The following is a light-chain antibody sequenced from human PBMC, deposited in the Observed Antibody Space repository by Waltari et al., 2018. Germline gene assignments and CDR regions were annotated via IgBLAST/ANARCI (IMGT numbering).Light chain of an antibody. CDR1: QSVGSY. Sequence: EVVLTQSPATLSLSPGARATLSCRASQSVGSYLGWYQQKPGQAPRLLISDTSNRATGVPARFSGSGSGTDFTITISSLEPEDFAVYYCQQRYSWPPITFGQGTRLEIK. J-gene: IGKJ5*01. V-gene: IGKV3-11*01. CDR2: DTS. CDR3: QQRYSWPPIT.